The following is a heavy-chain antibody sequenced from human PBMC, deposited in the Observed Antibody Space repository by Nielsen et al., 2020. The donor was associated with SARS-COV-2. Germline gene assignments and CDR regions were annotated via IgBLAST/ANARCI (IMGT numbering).Heavy chain of an antibody. D-gene: IGHD6-19*01. Sequence: SETLSLTCTVSGGSISSYYWSWIRQPPGKGLEWIGYIYYSGSTNYNPSLKSRVTISVDTSKNQFSLKLSSVTAADTAVYYCARHFSAVAEPWCFDPWGQGTLVTVSS. CDR1: GGSISSYY. J-gene: IGHJ5*02. CDR3: ARHFSAVAEPWCFDP. CDR2: IYYSGST. V-gene: IGHV4-59*08.